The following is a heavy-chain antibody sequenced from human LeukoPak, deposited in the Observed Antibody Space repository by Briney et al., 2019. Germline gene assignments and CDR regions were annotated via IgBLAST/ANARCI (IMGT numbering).Heavy chain of an antibody. D-gene: IGHD5-24*01. CDR1: GGSISNYY. Sequence: PSETLSLTCTVSGGSISNYYWSWIRQPPGKGLEWIGYIYYSGSTKYNPSLKSRVTISVDTSKNQFSLKLRSVTAADTAVYYCARENGYKYDYWGQGTLVTVSS. V-gene: IGHV4-59*01. CDR2: IYYSGST. CDR3: ARENGYKYDY. J-gene: IGHJ4*02.